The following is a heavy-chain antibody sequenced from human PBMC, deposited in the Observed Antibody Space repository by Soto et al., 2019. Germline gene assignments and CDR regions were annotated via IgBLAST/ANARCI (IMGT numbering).Heavy chain of an antibody. CDR2: IYWDDDK. Sequence: QITLKESGPTLVKPTQTLTLTCTFSGFSLSTSGVGVGWIRQPPGKALEWLALIYWDDDKRYSPSLKSRLTLTXXTXKXXVVLTMTNRDPLDTASYYCAHSMLGFGELSQYLLYWGQGTLVTVSS. V-gene: IGHV2-5*02. CDR1: GFSLSTSGVG. D-gene: IGHD3-10*01. J-gene: IGHJ4*02. CDR3: AHSMLGFGELSQYLLY.